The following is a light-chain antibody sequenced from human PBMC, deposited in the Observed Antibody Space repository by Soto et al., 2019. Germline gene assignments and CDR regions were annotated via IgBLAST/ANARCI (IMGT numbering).Light chain of an antibody. V-gene: IGLV2-8*01. CDR3: TSHAGIINCPYV. CDR1: SSDVGAYNY. CDR2: EVN. J-gene: IGLJ1*01. Sequence: QSALTQPPSASGSPGQSVTISCTGTSSDVGAYNYVSWYQHHPGKAPKLMIYEVNKRPSGVPDRVSGSKSGNTASLTVSGLQAEDEADYYCTSHAGIINCPYVFGTGTKLTVL.